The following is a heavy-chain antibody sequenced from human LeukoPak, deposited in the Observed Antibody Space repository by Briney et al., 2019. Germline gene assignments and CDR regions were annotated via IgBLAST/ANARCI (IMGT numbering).Heavy chain of an antibody. D-gene: IGHD2-2*01. J-gene: IGHJ4*02. CDR3: ASGSVDFCSSTSCPVYYFDY. CDR2: IYYSGST. CDR1: GGSISSGDYY. V-gene: IGHV4-30-4*01. Sequence: SETLSLTCTVSGGSISSGDYYWSWIRQPPGKGLEWIGYIYYSGSTYYYPSLKSRVTISVDTSKNQFSLKLSSVTAADTAVYYCASGSVDFCSSTSCPVYYFDYWGQGTLVTVSS.